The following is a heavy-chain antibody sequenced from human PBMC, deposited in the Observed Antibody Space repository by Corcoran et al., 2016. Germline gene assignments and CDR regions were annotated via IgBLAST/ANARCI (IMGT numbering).Heavy chain of an antibody. CDR3: TRGKPGFDY. V-gene: IGHV3-48*04. J-gene: IGHJ4*02. D-gene: IGHD3-10*01. CDR2: ISSKGTTI. CDR1: GFTFSIYN. Sequence: EVQLVESRGGLVQPGGSLRLYCAASGFTFSIYNLNWVRQAPGGGMEWVSYISSKGTTIYYADSVKGRFNISSDNAKNSLYLQRNSMRAEDTAVYYCTRGKPGFDYWGQGTLVTVSS.